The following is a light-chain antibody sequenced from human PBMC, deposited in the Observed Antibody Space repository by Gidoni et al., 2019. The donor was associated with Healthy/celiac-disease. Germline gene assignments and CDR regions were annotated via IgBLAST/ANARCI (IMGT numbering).Light chain of an antibody. J-gene: IGKJ1*01. Sequence: IVMTQSPLSLPVTPGEPASISCKSSQSLLHSNGYNYLDWYLQKPGQSPQLLIYLGSNRASGVPDRFSGSGSGTDFTLKISRVEAEDVGVYYCMQALQTPLFGQGTKVEIK. CDR2: LGS. CDR3: MQALQTPL. V-gene: IGKV2-28*01. CDR1: QSLLHSNGYNY.